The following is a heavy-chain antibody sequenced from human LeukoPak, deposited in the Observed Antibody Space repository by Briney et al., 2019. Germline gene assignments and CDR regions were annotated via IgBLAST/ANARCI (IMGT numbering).Heavy chain of an antibody. CDR2: NNSDGSST. D-gene: IGHD6-13*01. V-gene: IGHV3-74*01. CDR3: ARSPYSSSWYFDY. J-gene: IGHJ4*02. CDR1: GFTFSSYW. Sequence: GRSLRLSCAASGFTFSSYWMHWVRQAPGKGLVWVSRNNSDGSSTSYADSAKGRFTISRDNAKNTLYLQMNSLRAEATAVYYCARSPYSSSWYFDYWGQGTLVTVSS.